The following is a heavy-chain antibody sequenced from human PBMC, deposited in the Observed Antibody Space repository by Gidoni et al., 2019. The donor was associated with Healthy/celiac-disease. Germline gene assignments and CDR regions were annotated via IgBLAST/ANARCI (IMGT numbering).Heavy chain of an antibody. V-gene: IGHV3-15*01. Sequence: EVQLVESGGGLVKPGGSLRLSCAASGFTFSNAWMSWVRQAPGKGLEWVGRIKSKTDGGTTDYAAPVKGRFTISRDDSKNTLYLQMNSLKTEDTAVYYCLAGSYYTPYYFDYWGQGTLVTVSS. J-gene: IGHJ4*02. CDR2: IKSKTDGGTT. D-gene: IGHD3-10*01. CDR3: LAGSYYTPYYFDY. CDR1: GFTFSNAW.